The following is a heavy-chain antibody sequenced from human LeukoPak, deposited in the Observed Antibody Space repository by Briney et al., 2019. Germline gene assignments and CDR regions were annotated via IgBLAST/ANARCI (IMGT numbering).Heavy chain of an antibody. CDR2: INWNGGST. V-gene: IGHV3-20*04. D-gene: IGHD6-13*01. Sequence: GGSLRLSCAASGFTFDDYGMSWVRQAPGKGLEWVSDINWNGGSTGYADSVKGRFTISRDNAKNSLYLQMNSLRAEDTASYYCARHFAEQLGNWFDPWGQGTLVTVSS. CDR1: GFTFDDYG. CDR3: ARHFAEQLGNWFDP. J-gene: IGHJ5*02.